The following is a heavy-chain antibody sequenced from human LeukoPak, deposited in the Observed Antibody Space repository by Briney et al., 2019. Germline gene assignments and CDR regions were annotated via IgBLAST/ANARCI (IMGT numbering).Heavy chain of an antibody. CDR3: ARQYDTNWFDP. J-gene: IGHJ5*02. Sequence: GESLKISYKGSGYSFTSYWIGWVRQMSGKGLEWMGIIYPGDSDTRYRPSFQGQVTISADKSISTAYLQWSSLKASDNAMYYCARQYDTNWFDPWGQGTLVTVSS. D-gene: IGHD3-9*01. CDR2: IYPGDSDT. V-gene: IGHV5-51*01. CDR1: GYSFTSYW.